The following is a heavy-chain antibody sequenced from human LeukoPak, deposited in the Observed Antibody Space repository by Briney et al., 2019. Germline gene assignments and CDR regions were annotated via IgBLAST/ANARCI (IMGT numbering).Heavy chain of an antibody. CDR3: ATAAAYCGGDCYPSGYMDV. D-gene: IGHD2-21*01. J-gene: IGHJ6*03. Sequence: PSETLSLTCAASGYSISSGYYWGWLRQPPGKGLQWIWSIYHSGSTYYNPSLESRVTISVDTSKNQLSLKLNSVTAADTAVYYCATAAAYCGGDCYPSGYMDVWGKGTTVTVSS. CDR2: IYHSGST. CDR1: GYSISSGYY. V-gene: IGHV4-38-2*01.